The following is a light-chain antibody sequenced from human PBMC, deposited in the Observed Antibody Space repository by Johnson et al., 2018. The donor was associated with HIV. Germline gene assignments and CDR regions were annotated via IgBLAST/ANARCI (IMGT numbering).Light chain of an antibody. Sequence: SVLTQPPSVSAASGQKVNISCSGSSSNIGNYYVSWYQHLPGTAPKLLIYDNNKRPSGIPDRFSGSKSGTSATLGIAGLQPGDEADYFCGTWDNSLNVYVFGTATKVTVL. CDR2: DNN. J-gene: IGLJ1*01. V-gene: IGLV1-51*01. CDR1: SSNIGNYY. CDR3: GTWDNSLNVYV.